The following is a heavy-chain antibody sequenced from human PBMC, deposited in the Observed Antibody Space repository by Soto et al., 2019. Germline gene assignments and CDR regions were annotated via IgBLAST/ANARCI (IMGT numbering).Heavy chain of an antibody. Sequence: PSETLSLTCVISGDSVSSNSAAWNWIRQSPSRGLEWLGRTYYRSRWYNDYAVSVRSRITVNADTSKNQFSLHLNSVTPEDTAVYYCARLDIEDYYGSGRFGYWGQGTLVTVSS. J-gene: IGHJ4*02. CDR1: GDSVSSNSAA. V-gene: IGHV6-1*01. CDR2: TYYRSRWYN. CDR3: ARLDIEDYYGSGRFGY. D-gene: IGHD3-10*01.